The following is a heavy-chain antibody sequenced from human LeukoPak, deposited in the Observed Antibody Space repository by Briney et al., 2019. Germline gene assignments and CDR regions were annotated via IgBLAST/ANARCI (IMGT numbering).Heavy chain of an antibody. D-gene: IGHD3-3*01. Sequence: SETLSLTCTVSSGSITSSSSYWGWIRQPPGKGLEWIGSIYYSGSTYYNPSLKSRVTISVDTSKNQFSLKLSSVTAADTAVYYCARAEIGDFWSGSSTNFDYWGQGTLVTVSS. J-gene: IGHJ4*02. CDR3: ARAEIGDFWSGSSTNFDY. V-gene: IGHV4-39*01. CDR1: SGSITSSSSY. CDR2: IYYSGST.